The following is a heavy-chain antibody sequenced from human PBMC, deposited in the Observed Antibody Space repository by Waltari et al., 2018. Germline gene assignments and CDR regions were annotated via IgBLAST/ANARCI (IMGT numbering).Heavy chain of an antibody. CDR2: INTQNGST. Sequence: QVQLVQAGGEMKEPGASVKVSCKASGSTFTSRCINWVRQAPGQGLEWMGWINTQNGSTNYAQNLQGRVTMTADTSTTTAYMELRSLKSDDTAIYYCARTCISAACYMIYWGQGTLVTVSA. CDR1: GSTFTSRC. D-gene: IGHD2-2*02. V-gene: IGHV1-18*01. CDR3: ARTCISAACYMIY. J-gene: IGHJ4*02.